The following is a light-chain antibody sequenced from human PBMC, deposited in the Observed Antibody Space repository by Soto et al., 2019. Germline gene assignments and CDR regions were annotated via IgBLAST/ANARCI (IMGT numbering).Light chain of an antibody. J-gene: IGKJ2*01. CDR3: HQYNNWPPYT. CDR2: GAS. CDR1: QSVSGD. V-gene: IGKV3-15*01. Sequence: EIVMTQSPDTLSVSPGERVTLSCRASQSVSGDLAWYQQKPGQAPRLLIYGASTRATDIAARFSGSGSGTEFTLTISSLQSEDFAVYYCHQYNNWPPYTFGQGTKLEIK.